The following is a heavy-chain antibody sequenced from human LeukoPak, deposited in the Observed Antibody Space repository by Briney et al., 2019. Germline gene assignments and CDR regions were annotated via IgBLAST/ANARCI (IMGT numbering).Heavy chain of an antibody. CDR1: GYTFTGYY. CDR3: ARDRDYYDSSGYYPLDY. D-gene: IGHD3-22*01. Sequence: ASVKVSCKASGYTFTGYYMHWVRQAPGQGLEWMGWINPNSGGTNYAQKFQGRVTMTRDTSISTAYMELTRLRSDDTAVYYCARDRDYYDSSGYYPLDYWGQGSLVTVSS. CDR2: INPNSGGT. J-gene: IGHJ4*02. V-gene: IGHV1-2*02.